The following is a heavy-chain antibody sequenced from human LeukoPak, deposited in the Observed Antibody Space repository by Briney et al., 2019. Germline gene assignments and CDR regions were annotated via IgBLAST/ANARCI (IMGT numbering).Heavy chain of an antibody. V-gene: IGHV3-9*01. CDR1: GFTFDDYA. D-gene: IGHD3-3*01. J-gene: IGHJ4*02. Sequence: GGSLRLSCAASGFTFDDYAMHWVRQAPGKGLEWVSGISWNSGSIGYADSVKGRFTISRDNAKNSLYLQMNSLRAEDTALYYCAKDMTYDFWSGPFDYWGQGTLVTVSS. CDR2: ISWNSGSI. CDR3: AKDMTYDFWSGPFDY.